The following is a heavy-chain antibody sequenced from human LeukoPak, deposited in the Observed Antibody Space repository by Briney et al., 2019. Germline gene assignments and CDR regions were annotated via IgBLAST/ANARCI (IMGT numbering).Heavy chain of an antibody. J-gene: IGHJ6*02. CDR1: GFTFSSYS. V-gene: IGHV3-21*01. CDR3: ELGTAMVTGYYYGMDV. Sequence: PGGSLRLSCAASGFTFSSYSMNWVRQAPGKGLEWVSSISSSSSYIYYADSVKGRFTISRDNAKNSLYLQMNSLRAEDTAVYYYELGTAMVTGYYYGMDVWGQGTTVTVSS. CDR2: ISSSSSYI. D-gene: IGHD5-18*01.